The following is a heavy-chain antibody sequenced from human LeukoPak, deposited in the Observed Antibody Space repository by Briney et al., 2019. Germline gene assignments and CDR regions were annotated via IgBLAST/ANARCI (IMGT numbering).Heavy chain of an antibody. CDR2: ISSSSSYI. CDR1: GFTFSSYS. D-gene: IGHD5-18*01. Sequence: GGSLRLSCAASGFTFSSYSMNRVRQAPGKGLEWVSSISSSSSYIYYAGSVKGRFTISRDNAKNSLYLQMNSLRAEDTAVYYCARVRDTAMVLDYWGQGTLVTVSS. CDR3: ARVRDTAMVLDY. V-gene: IGHV3-21*01. J-gene: IGHJ4*02.